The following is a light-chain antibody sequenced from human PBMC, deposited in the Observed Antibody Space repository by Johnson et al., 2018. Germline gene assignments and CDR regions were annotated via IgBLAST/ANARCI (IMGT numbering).Light chain of an antibody. J-gene: IGLJ1*01. V-gene: IGLV1-51*02. CDR1: SSNIGNNY. Sequence: QSVLTQPPSVSAAPGQKVTISCSGSSSNIGNNYVSWYQQLPGTAPKLLIYENNKRPSGIPYRFSGSKSGTSATLGITGLQTGVEADYYCGTCDSSLSAVNVFGTGTKVTVL. CDR2: ENN. CDR3: GTCDSSLSAVNV.